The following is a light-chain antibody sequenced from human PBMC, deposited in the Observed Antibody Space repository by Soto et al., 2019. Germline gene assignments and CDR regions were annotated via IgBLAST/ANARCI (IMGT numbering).Light chain of an antibody. CDR1: QSISSY. J-gene: IGKJ4*01. CDR3: LQFHNLPT. CDR2: DAS. Sequence: DIQMTQSPSSLSASVGDRVTITCRASQSISSYLNWYQQKPGKAPKILIYDASTLETGVPSRFSGSGSGTDFTFTISSLQPEDIATYYCLQFHNLPTFGGGTKVDNK. V-gene: IGKV1-33*01.